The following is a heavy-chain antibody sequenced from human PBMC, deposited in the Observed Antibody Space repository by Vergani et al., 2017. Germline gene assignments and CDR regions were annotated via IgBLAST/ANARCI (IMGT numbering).Heavy chain of an antibody. CDR1: GVSMQSGSFY. CDR3: ARGETRTDWFDP. V-gene: IGHV4-61*02. D-gene: IGHD3/OR15-3a*01. CDR2: YYPSGTT. J-gene: IGHJ5*02. Sequence: QVQLHESGPGLVKPSETLSLICSVSGVSMQSGSFYCTWDRQPGERRLGWMGRYYPSGTTNYNPSFNGRVTIFVDKSKNILSLRLNSVTAADTGVYYCARGETRTDWFDPWGQGTLVTVSS.